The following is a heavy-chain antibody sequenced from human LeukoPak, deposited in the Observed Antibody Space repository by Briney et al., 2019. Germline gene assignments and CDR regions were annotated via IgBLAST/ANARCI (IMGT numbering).Heavy chain of an antibody. CDR2: IYTSGST. CDR1: SGSISSYY. V-gene: IGHV4-4*07. J-gene: IGHJ4*02. CDR3: ARGVVERITIFGVVTHFDY. Sequence: SETLSITCTVSSGSISSYYWSWIRQPAGKGLEWIGRIYTSGSTNYNPSLKSRVTMSVDTSKNQFSLKLSSVTAADTAVYYCARGVVERITIFGVVTHFDYWGQGTLVTVSS. D-gene: IGHD3-3*01.